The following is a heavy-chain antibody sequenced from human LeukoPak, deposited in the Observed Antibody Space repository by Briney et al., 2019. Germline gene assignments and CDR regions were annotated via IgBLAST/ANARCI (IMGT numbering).Heavy chain of an antibody. CDR3: ARDSITMVRGVIHNWFDP. CDR2: ISSSSSTI. Sequence: GGSLRLSCAASGSTFSSYSMNWVRQAPGKGLEWVSYISSSSSTIYYADSVKGRFTISRDNAKNSLYLQMNSLRAEDTAVYYCARDSITMVRGVIHNWFDPWGQGTLVTVSS. CDR1: GSTFSSYS. J-gene: IGHJ5*02. D-gene: IGHD3-10*01. V-gene: IGHV3-48*01.